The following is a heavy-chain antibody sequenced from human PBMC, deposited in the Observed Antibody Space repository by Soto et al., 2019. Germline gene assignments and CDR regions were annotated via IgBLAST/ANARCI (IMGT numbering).Heavy chain of an antibody. CDR2: ISGSGGST. V-gene: IGHV3-23*01. J-gene: IGHJ3*02. D-gene: IGHD5-18*01. CDR1: GFTFSSYA. CDR3: AKAGYSYGYGTTIPTGGFDI. Sequence: GGSLRLSCAASGFTFSSYAMSWVRQAPGKGLEWVSAISGSGGSTYYADSVKGRFTISRDNSKNTLYLQMNSLRAEDTAVYYCAKAGYSYGYGTTIPTGGFDIWGQGTMVTVSS.